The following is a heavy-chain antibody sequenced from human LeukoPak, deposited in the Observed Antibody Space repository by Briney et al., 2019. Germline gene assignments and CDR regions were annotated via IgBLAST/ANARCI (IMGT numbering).Heavy chain of an antibody. D-gene: IGHD2-15*01. V-gene: IGHV7-4-1*02. CDR2: INTNTGNP. J-gene: IGHJ4*02. CDR3: AGLYCSGGSCYLL. Sequence: ASVKVSCKASGGTFSSYAISWVRQAPGQGLEWMGWINTNTGNPTYAQGFTGRFVFSLDTSVSAAYLQISSLKAEDTAVYYCAGLYCSGGSCYLLWGQGTLVTVSS. CDR1: GGTFSSYA.